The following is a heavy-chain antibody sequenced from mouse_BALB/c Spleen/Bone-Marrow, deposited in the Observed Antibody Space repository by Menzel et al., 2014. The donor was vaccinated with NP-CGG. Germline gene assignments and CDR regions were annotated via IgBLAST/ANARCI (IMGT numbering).Heavy chain of an antibody. CDR1: GFTFTDYY. D-gene: IGHD2-1*01. CDR3: ARDYGNYVRFAY. CDR2: IRNKANGYTT. V-gene: IGHV7-3*02. Sequence: EVKLMESGGGLVQSGGSLRLSCAPSGFTFTDYYMSWVRQPPGKALEWLGFIRNKANGYTTEYSASVKGRFTFSRDNSQSILYLQMNTLRAEDSATYYCARDYGNYVRFAYWGQGTLVTVSA. J-gene: IGHJ3*01.